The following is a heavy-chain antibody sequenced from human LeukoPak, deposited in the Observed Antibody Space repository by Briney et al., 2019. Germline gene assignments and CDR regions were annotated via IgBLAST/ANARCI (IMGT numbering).Heavy chain of an antibody. CDR3: ARGGFGYSGYGRWPFDY. CDR2: INPNSGGT. D-gene: IGHD5-12*01. CDR1: GYTFTSYD. V-gene: IGHV1-2*02. J-gene: IGHJ4*02. Sequence: ASVKVSCKTSGYTFTSYDLNWVRQAPGQGLEWMGWINPNSGGTNYAQKFQGRVTMTRDTSISTAYMELSRLRSDDTAVYYCARGGFGYSGYGRWPFDYWGQGTLVTVSS.